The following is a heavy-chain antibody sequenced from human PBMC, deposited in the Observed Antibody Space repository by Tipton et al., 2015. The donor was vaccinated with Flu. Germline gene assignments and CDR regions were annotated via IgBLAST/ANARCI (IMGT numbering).Heavy chain of an antibody. CDR1: GDSMNSFY. D-gene: IGHD3-10*01. CDR3: ARGSGSGTEMIFDF. J-gene: IGHJ4*02. V-gene: IGHV4-4*07. CDR2: MYASGST. Sequence: TLSLTCTVSGDSMNSFYWSWIRQPAGKGLEWIGRMYASGSTKYNPSLKSRVTMSVDTSKNQLSLKLTSVTAADTAAYYCARGSGSGTEMIFDFWGQGTLVTASS.